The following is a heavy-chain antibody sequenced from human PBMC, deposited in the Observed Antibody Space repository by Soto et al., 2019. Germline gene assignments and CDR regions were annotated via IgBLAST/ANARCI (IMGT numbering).Heavy chain of an antibody. V-gene: IGHV1-18*03. CDR1: GYTFTNYG. CDR2: IGAYTGHT. D-gene: IGHD2-15*01. CDR3: ARDFLCVCGRCYDCFDP. J-gene: IGHJ5*02. Sequence: QVQLVQSGTEVKTPGASVKVSCKASGYTFTNYGISWVRQAPGQGLEWMGWIGAYTGHTNYAQKVQGRVTMTVDTSTSTGYMELRSLTSDDMAIYYCARDFLCVCGRCYDCFDPWGQGTLVTVSS.